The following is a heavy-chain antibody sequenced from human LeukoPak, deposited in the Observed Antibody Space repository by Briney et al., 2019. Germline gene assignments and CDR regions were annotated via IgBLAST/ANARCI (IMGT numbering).Heavy chain of an antibody. V-gene: IGHV3-66*01. CDR3: ARGDDAFDV. CDR2: LYSGDST. Sequence: GGSLRLSCAASWFTVSSSYISWVRQAPGKGLDWVSVLYSGDSTYYADSVKGRFTISRDNSKNTLYLQMNSMRGDDTAVYYCARGDDAFDVWGQGTVVTVSS. CDR1: WFTVSSSY. J-gene: IGHJ3*01.